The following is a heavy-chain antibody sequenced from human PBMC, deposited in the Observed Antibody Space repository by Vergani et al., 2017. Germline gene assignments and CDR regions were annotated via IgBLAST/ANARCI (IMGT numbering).Heavy chain of an antibody. CDR3: ARLGAVVGAATSPLYWYFDL. V-gene: IGHV1-18*01. CDR2: ISAYNGNT. CDR1: GYTFTSYG. Sequence: QVQLVQSGAEVKKPGASVKVSCKASGYTFTSYGISWVRQAPGQGLEWMGWISAYNGNTNYAQKLQGRVTMTTDTSTSTAYMELRSLRSDDTAVYYCARLGAVVGAATSPLYWYFDLWGRGSLVTVSS. J-gene: IGHJ2*01. D-gene: IGHD2-15*01.